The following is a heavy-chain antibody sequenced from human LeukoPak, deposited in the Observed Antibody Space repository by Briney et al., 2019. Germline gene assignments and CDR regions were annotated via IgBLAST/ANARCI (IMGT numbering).Heavy chain of an antibody. CDR3: ARGFPGGVYYFDY. V-gene: IGHV4-59*13. CDR2: IYYSGSP. D-gene: IGHD3-3*01. CDR1: GGSISSYY. Sequence: SDTLSLTCSVSGGSISSYYWIWIRPPPGGALEWFGYIYYSGSPNYHLPLKSRVTISVDTSKNQFSLKLSSVTAADTAVYYCARGFPGGVYYFDYWGQGTLVTVSS. J-gene: IGHJ4*02.